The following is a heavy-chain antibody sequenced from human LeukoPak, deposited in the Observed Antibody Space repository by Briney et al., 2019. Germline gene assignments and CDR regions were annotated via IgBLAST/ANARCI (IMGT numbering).Heavy chain of an antibody. V-gene: IGHV3-69-1*01. J-gene: IGHJ4*02. Sequence: GGSLRLSCAASGFSFKDYNMHWVRQAPGKGLEWVSSISSSSYIYCADSVKGRFTISRDNAKNPLYLQMNSLRAEDTAVYYCARGHFGGIYSGYVPLVDYWGQGTLVTVSS. D-gene: IGHD5-12*01. CDR3: ARGHFGGIYSGYVPLVDY. CDR2: ISSSSYI. CDR1: GFSFKDYN.